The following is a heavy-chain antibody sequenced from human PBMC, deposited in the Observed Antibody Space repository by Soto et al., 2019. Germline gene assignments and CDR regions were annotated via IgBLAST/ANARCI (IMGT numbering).Heavy chain of an antibody. CDR3: ARRTYSSGWYDYYFDY. D-gene: IGHD6-19*01. J-gene: IGHJ4*02. V-gene: IGHV4-39*07. Sequence: SETLSLTCTVSGGSISSSSYYWGWIRQPPGKGLEWIGSIYYSGSTYYNPSLKSRVTISVDTSKNQFSLKLSSVTAADTAVYYCARRTYSSGWYDYYFDYWGQGTMVTVSS. CDR1: GGSISSSSYY. CDR2: IYYSGST.